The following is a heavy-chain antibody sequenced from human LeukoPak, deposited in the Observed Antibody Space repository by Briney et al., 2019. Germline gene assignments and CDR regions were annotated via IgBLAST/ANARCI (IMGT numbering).Heavy chain of an antibody. D-gene: IGHD6-13*01. CDR2: IYYSGST. CDR3: ASLPAAGSNWYFDL. CDR1: GGSISSGGYY. Sequence: SQTLSLTCTVSGGSISSGGYYWSWIRQHPGTGLEWIGYIYYSGSTYYNPSLKSRVTISVDTSKNQFSLKLSSVTAADTAVYYCASLPAAGSNWYFDLWGRGTLVTVSS. V-gene: IGHV4-31*03. J-gene: IGHJ2*01.